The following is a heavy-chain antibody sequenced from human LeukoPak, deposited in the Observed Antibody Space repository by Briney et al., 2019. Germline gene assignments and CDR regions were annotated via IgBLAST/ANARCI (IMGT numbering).Heavy chain of an antibody. CDR3: ARDYDSSGYTNWFDP. CDR2: ISSSNSYI. D-gene: IGHD3-22*01. V-gene: IGHV3-21*01. Sequence: PGGSLRLSCAASGFTFSRYNMNWVRQAPGKGPEWVSSISSSNSYIYYGDSVKGRFTISRDNVKNSLYLQMNSLRAEDTAVYYCARDYDSSGYTNWFDPWGQGTLVTVSS. CDR1: GFTFSRYN. J-gene: IGHJ5*02.